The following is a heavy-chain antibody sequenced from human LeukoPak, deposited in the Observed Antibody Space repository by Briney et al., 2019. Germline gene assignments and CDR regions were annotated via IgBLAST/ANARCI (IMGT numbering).Heavy chain of an antibody. Sequence: PSETLSLTCAVSGYSIISGYIWGWFRQPPGKGLEWIGCIFHSGNTYYNPSLKSRVSISVDTSKNHFSLKLTSVTAADSAVYYCARQGGSSSPYYYYCMDVWGNGTTVTVSS. J-gene: IGHJ6*03. CDR3: ARQGGSSSPYYYYCMDV. V-gene: IGHV4-38-2*01. D-gene: IGHD6-13*01. CDR1: GYSIISGYI. CDR2: IFHSGNT.